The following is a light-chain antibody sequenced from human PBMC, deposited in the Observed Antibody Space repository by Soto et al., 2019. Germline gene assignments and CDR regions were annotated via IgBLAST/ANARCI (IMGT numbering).Light chain of an antibody. J-gene: IGLJ2*01. V-gene: IGLV3-1*01. CDR3: QAWDSSTVV. CDR2: QDS. Sequence: SYELTQPPSVSVSLGHTASITCSGDKLGDKYACWYQQKPGQSPVLVIYQDSKRPSGIPERFSGSNSGNTATLTISGTQAMDEADYYCQAWDSSTVVFGGGTKLTVL. CDR1: KLGDKY.